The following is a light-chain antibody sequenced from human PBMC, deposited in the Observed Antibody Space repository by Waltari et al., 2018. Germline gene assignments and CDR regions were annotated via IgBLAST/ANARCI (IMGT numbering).Light chain of an antibody. CDR3: QQYNNRPYT. J-gene: IGKJ2*01. Sequence: EIVMTQSPATLSVSPGERVPLPCRASRSFSSHLAWYQQKPGQAPRLLISGTSTRATGIPARFSGSGSGTEFTLTISSLQSEDFAVYYCQQYNNRPYTFGQGTKLEI. CDR1: RSFSSH. V-gene: IGKV3-15*01. CDR2: GTS.